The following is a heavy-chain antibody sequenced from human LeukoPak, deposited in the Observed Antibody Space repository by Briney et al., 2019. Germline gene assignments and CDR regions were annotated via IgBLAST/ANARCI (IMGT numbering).Heavy chain of an antibody. D-gene: IGHD6-19*01. J-gene: IGHJ6*03. CDR1: GGSISSSSYY. V-gene: IGHV4-39*01. CDR2: IYYSGDT. Sequence: PSETQSLTCTVSGGSISSSSYYWGWIRQPPGKGLEWIGSIYYSGDTYYNPSLKSRRVTISVDTSKNQLSLRLSSVTAADTAVYYCARHQWHYYYYTGVWGKGSTVTVSS. CDR3: ARHQWHYYYYTGV.